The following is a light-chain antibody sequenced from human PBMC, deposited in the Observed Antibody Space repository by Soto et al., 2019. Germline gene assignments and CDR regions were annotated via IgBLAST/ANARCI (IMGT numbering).Light chain of an antibody. Sequence: QSALTQPASVSGSPGQSITISCTGTSSDVGGYNYVSWYPQHPGKAPKLMIYDVSNRPSGVSNRFSGSKSGNTASLTISGLQAEYEADYYCSSYTSSSTLVVFGGGTKVTVL. CDR3: SSYTSSSTLVV. J-gene: IGLJ2*01. V-gene: IGLV2-14*01. CDR2: DVS. CDR1: SSDVGGYNY.